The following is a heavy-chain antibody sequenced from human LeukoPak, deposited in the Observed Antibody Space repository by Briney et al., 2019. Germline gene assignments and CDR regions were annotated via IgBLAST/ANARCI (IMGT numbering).Heavy chain of an antibody. CDR1: GFTFSDYY. CDR2: ISSSGSTI. CDR3: ARDAAGIVGATPLDY. Sequence: GGSLRLSCAASGFTFSDYYMSWIRQAPGKGLEWVSYISSSGSTIYYADSVKGRFTISRDNAKNSLYMQMNSLRAEDTAVYYCARDAAGIVGATPLDYWGQGTLVTVSS. D-gene: IGHD1-26*01. V-gene: IGHV3-11*04. J-gene: IGHJ4*02.